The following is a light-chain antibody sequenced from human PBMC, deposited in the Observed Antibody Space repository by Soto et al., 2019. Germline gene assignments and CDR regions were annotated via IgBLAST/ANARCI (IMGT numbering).Light chain of an antibody. Sequence: QSALTQPPSASGSPGQSVTISCTGTGSDVGAYNYVSWYQQHPGKAPKLMIYKVTKRPSGVPDRFSGSRSGNTASLTVSGLQGEDEADYNCSSYAGSDVVFGGGTKLTVL. CDR1: GSDVGAYNY. V-gene: IGLV2-8*01. CDR2: KVT. CDR3: SSYAGSDVV. J-gene: IGLJ2*01.